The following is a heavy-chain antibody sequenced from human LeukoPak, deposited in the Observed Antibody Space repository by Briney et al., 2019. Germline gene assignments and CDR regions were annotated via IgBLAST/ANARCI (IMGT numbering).Heavy chain of an antibody. Sequence: PGGSLRLSCAASGFTVSSNYMSWVRQAPGKGLEWVSSISSSSSYIYYADSVKGRFTISRDNAKNSLYLQMNSLRAEDTAVYYCARDNGVTEYYYDSSGYTHDDAFDIWGQGTMVTVSS. CDR2: ISSSSSYI. CDR1: GFTVSSNY. V-gene: IGHV3-21*01. CDR3: ARDNGVTEYYYDSSGYTHDDAFDI. D-gene: IGHD3-22*01. J-gene: IGHJ3*02.